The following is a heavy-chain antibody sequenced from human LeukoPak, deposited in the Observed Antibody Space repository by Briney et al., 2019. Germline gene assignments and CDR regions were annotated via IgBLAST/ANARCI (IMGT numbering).Heavy chain of an antibody. CDR2: INHSGST. J-gene: IGHJ5*02. D-gene: IGHD2-2*01. Sequence: XSXXXXXPGXGLEWIGXINHSGSTNYNPSLKSRVTISVDTSKNQFSLKLSSVTAADTAVYYCARDKVDCSSTSCYRRFDPWGQGTLVTVSS. V-gene: IGHV4-34*01. CDR3: ARDKVDCSSTSCYRRFDP.